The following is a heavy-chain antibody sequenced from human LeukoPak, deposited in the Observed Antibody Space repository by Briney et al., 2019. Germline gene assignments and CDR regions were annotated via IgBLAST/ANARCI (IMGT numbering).Heavy chain of an antibody. CDR1: GGSVSSGSHY. V-gene: IGHV4-61*01. CDR2: IYYSGTT. D-gene: IGHD6-13*01. J-gene: IGHJ4*02. Sequence: PSETLSLTCTVSGGSVSSGSHYWSWHRQPPGLELEWIRHIYYSGTTNYHPSLKSRVIISVDTSKNQFSLKLSSATAADTAVYYCARDRRAAAAGFDYWGQGTLVTVSS. CDR3: ARDRRAAAAGFDY.